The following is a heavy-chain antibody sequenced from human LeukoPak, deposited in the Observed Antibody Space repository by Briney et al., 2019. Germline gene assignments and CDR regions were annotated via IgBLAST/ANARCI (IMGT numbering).Heavy chain of an antibody. CDR2: IWYDGSNK. CDR3: ARDGGIWYFDY. V-gene: IGHV3-33*01. Sequence: PGGSLRLSCAASGFTFSNYGMHWVRQAPGKGLEWVAVIWYDGSNKYYADSVKGRFTISRDNSKKTLYLQMNSLRAEDTAVYYCARDGGIWYFDYWGQGTLVTVSS. CDR1: GFTFSNYG. J-gene: IGHJ4*02. D-gene: IGHD3-16*01.